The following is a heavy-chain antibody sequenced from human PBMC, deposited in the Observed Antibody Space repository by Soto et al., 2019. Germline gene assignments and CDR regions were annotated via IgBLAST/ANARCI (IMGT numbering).Heavy chain of an antibody. CDR3: ARDGGGVLRYFDWFRFDY. J-gene: IGHJ4*02. CDR1: GFTFSSYG. D-gene: IGHD3-9*01. CDR2: LWYDGSNK. Sequence: QVQLVESGGGVVQPGRSLRLSCAAYGFTFSSYGMHWVRQAPGKGLERVAGLWYDGSNKYYADSVKGRFTISRDNSKNTLYLQMNSLRAEDTAVYYCARDGGGVLRYFDWFRFDYWVQETLVTVSS. V-gene: IGHV3-33*01.